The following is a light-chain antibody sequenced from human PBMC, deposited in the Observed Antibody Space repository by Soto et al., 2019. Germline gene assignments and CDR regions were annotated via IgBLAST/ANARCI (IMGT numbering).Light chain of an antibody. CDR1: QSIRYY. CDR3: QHHNSYSQT. CDR2: GAS. Sequence: DIQLTQSPPTLSGSVGYRVTITCRASQSIRYYLAWYQQMPGKAPKLLIYGASSLQSGVPSRFSGSGSGTEFTLTISSLQPDDFATYFCQHHNSYSQTFGQGTKVDIK. J-gene: IGKJ1*01. V-gene: IGKV1-5*01.